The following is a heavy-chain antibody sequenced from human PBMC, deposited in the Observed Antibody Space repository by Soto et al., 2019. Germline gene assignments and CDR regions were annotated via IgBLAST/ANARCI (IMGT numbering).Heavy chain of an antibody. Sequence: GGSLTLSCAAPGFTFSSYGMHWVRQAPGKGLERVAVIWYDGSNKYYADSVKGRFTISRDNSKNTLYLQMNIMDAEDTAVYFCGGVAAGLTDGSTRDGGDWGEGA. CDR3: GGVAAGLTDGSTRDGGD. J-gene: IGHJ4*02. CDR1: GFTFSSYG. D-gene: IGHD2-2*01. V-gene: IGHV3-33*01. CDR2: IWYDGSNK.